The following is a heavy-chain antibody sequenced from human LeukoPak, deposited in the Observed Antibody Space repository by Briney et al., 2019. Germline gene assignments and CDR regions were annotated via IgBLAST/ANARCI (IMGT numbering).Heavy chain of an antibody. V-gene: IGHV3-30*03. Sequence: GGSLRLSCAASGFTFSSFSMHWVRQAPGKGLEWVAGISYDGSNKHYGDSVKGRFTISRDNSKNTLYLQMTSLRGEDTAVYYCAREGRRYFDYWGQGTLVTVSS. J-gene: IGHJ4*02. CDR1: GFTFSSFS. CDR2: ISYDGSNK. CDR3: AREGRRYFDY.